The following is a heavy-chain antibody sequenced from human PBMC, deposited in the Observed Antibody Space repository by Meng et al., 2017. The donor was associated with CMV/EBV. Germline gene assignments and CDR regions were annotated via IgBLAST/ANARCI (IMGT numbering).Heavy chain of an antibody. D-gene: IGHD4-17*01. CDR2: IIPILGIA. CDR1: GGTFSSYA. Sequence: SVKVSCKASGGTFSSYAISWVRQAPGQGLEWMGGIIPILGIANYAQKFQGRVTITTDESTSTAYMELSSLRSEDTAVYYCAADYGDYYYYGMDVWGQGTTVTVSS. CDR3: AADYGDYYYYGMDV. V-gene: IGHV1-69*10. J-gene: IGHJ6*02.